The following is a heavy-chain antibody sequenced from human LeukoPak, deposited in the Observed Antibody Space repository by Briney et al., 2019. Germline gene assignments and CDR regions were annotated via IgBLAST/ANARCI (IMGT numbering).Heavy chain of an antibody. D-gene: IGHD5-24*01. CDR3: VKSAGKDGYRDVFDI. CDR2: ISWNSGSI. Sequence: GGSLRLSCAASGFTFGVSAMHWVRQAPGKGLEWVSGISWNSGSIAYAASVKGRFTISRDIFKNTLYLQMNSLRAEDTAVYHCVKSAGKDGYRDVFDIWGQGTVVTVSS. V-gene: IGHV3-9*01. CDR1: GFTFGVSA. J-gene: IGHJ3*02.